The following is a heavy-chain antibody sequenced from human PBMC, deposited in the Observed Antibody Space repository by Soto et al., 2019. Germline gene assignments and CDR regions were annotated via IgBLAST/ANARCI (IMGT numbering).Heavy chain of an antibody. Sequence: PGGSLRLSCAASGFTFSSYAMSWVRQAPGKGLEWVSAISGGGGSTYYADSVKGRFTISRDNSKNTLYLQMNSLRAEDTAVYYCAKDTYYYDSSGYYPADYWGQGTLVTVSS. CDR1: GFTFSSYA. D-gene: IGHD3-22*01. V-gene: IGHV3-23*01. CDR2: ISGGGGST. J-gene: IGHJ4*02. CDR3: AKDTYYYDSSGYYPADY.